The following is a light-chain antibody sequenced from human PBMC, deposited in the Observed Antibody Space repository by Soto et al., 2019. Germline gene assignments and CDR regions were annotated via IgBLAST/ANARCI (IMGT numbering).Light chain of an antibody. CDR2: GAS. CDR1: QSVSSSY. Sequence: VLAKCPATGAWCTGERATLSCWASQSVSSSYLAWYQQKPGQAPRLLIYGASSRATGIPDRFSGSGSGTDFTLTISRLEPEDFAVYYCQQYGSSQTFGQGTNVDIK. J-gene: IGKJ1*01. CDR3: QQYGSSQT. V-gene: IGKV3-20*01.